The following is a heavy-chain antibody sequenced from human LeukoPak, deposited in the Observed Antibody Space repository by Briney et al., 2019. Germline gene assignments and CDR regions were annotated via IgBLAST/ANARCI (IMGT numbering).Heavy chain of an antibody. J-gene: IGHJ4*02. V-gene: IGHV1-3*01. Sequence: ASVKVSCKASGYTFTSYAMHWVRQAPGQRLEWMGWINAGNGNTKYSQKFQGRVTITRDTSASTAYMELRSLRSDDTAVYYCARISFGSSWHLFDYWGQGTLVTVSS. CDR2: INAGNGNT. D-gene: IGHD6-13*01. CDR3: ARISFGSSWHLFDY. CDR1: GYTFTSYA.